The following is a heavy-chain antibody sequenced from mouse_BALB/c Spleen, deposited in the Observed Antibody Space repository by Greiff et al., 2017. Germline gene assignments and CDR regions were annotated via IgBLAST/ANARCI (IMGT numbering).Heavy chain of an antibody. D-gene: IGHD2-2*01. CDR2: IYPGDGDT. Sequence: VQLQQSGAELVRPGSSVKISCKASGYAFSSYWMNWVKQRPGQGLEWIGQIYPGDGDTNYNGKFKGKATLTADKSSSTAYMQLSSLTSEDSAVYFCARSGGYDLYYAMDYWGQGTSVTVSS. J-gene: IGHJ4*01. CDR1: GYAFSSYW. CDR3: ARSGGYDLYYAMDY. V-gene: IGHV1-80*01.